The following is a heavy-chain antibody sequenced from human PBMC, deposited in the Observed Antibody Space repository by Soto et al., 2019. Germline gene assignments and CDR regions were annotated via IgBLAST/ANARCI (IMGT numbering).Heavy chain of an antibody. CDR2: MNPGSGDT. Sequence: ASVKVSCKASGYSFTNNDVSWVRQATGQGLEWMGWMNPGSGDTGYAQKFQGRVTMTRDISIAAAYMELSSLRSDDTAIYYCARMETFGSLNWFDPWGQGTLVTVSS. D-gene: IGHD3-16*01. CDR1: GYSFTNND. J-gene: IGHJ5*02. CDR3: ARMETFGSLNWFDP. V-gene: IGHV1-8*01.